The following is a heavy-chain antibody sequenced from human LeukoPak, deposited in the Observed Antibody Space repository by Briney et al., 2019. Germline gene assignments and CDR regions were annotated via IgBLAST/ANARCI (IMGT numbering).Heavy chain of an antibody. D-gene: IGHD3-22*01. CDR3: VRDQFYYNTGGYFGH. J-gene: IGHJ4*02. CDR2: MDPDGRTI. V-gene: IGHV3-74*01. CDR1: GFTFSSYW. Sequence: GGSLRLSCAASGFTFSSYWMHWVRQAPGKGLEWVSRMDPDGRTIDYADSVKGRFTISRDDSTNTLYLEVTGLRPEDTAVYYCVRDQFYYNTGGYFGHWGQGTLATVSS.